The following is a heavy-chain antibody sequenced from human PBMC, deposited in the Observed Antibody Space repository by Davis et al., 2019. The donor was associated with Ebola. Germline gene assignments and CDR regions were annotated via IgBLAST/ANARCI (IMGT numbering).Heavy chain of an antibody. D-gene: IGHD4-11*01. CDR1: GFTFSGSA. V-gene: IGHV3-73*01. Sequence: GGSLRLSCAASGFTFSGSAMHWVRQASGKGLEWVGRIRSKANSYATACAASVKGRFTISRDDSKNTAYLQMNSLKTEDTAVYYCTSTDYSNYRPFDYWGQGTLVTVSS. CDR3: TSTDYSNYRPFDY. J-gene: IGHJ4*02. CDR2: IRSKANSYAT.